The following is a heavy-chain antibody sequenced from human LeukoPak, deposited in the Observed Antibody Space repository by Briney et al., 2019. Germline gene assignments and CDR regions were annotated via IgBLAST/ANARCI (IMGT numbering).Heavy chain of an antibody. J-gene: IGHJ4*02. CDR3: ARHAPGGFGELEPFDY. CDR1: GGSISSDY. V-gene: IGHV4-59*08. D-gene: IGHD3-10*01. Sequence: SETLSLTCTVSGGSISSDYWSWIRQSPGKGLEWLGYMYYIGSNNYSPSLKSRVTISLDTSKNQFSLRLSSVTAADTAVYYCARHAPGGFGELEPFDYWGQGILVTVSS. CDR2: MYYIGSN.